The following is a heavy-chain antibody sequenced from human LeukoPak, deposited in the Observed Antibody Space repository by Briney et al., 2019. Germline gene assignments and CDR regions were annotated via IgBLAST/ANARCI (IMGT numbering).Heavy chain of an antibody. V-gene: IGHV4-59*01. J-gene: IGHJ3*02. D-gene: IGHD1-26*01. Sequence: SETLSLTCSVHVGSISDNYWGWIRQPPGKGLEWLSYIFYSGATKYNPSLKSRVTTSFDTSRKQFSLRLSSVTAADTAVYYCARNNNFVGTTNNDAFDIWGQGTMVTVS. CDR1: VGSISDNY. CDR3: ARNNNFVGTTNNDAFDI. CDR2: IFYSGAT.